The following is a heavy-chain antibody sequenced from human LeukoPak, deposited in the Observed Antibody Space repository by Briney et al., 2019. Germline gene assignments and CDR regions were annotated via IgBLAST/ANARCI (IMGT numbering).Heavy chain of an antibody. V-gene: IGHV4-34*01. Sequence: PSETLSLTCAVYGGSFSGYYWSWIRQPPGKGLEWIGEINHSGSTNYNPSLKSRVTIPVDTSKNQFSLKLSSVTAADTAVYYCARARDGYRYYYYGMDVWGQGTTVTVSS. CDR2: INHSGST. CDR3: ARARDGYRYYYYGMDV. D-gene: IGHD5-24*01. CDR1: GGSFSGYY. J-gene: IGHJ6*02.